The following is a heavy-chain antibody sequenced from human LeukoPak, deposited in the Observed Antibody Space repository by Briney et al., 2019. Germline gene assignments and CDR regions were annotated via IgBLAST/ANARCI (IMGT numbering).Heavy chain of an antibody. CDR2: ISWNSGSI. CDR3: AKGLKGLKFDY. V-gene: IGHV3-9*01. D-gene: IGHD6-19*01. Sequence: PGRSLRLSCAASGLTFDDYAMHWVRQAPGKGLEWVSGISWNSGSIGYADSVKGRFTISRDNAKNSLYLQMNSLRAEDTALYYCAKGLKGLKFDYWGQGTLVTVSS. J-gene: IGHJ4*02. CDR1: GLTFDDYA.